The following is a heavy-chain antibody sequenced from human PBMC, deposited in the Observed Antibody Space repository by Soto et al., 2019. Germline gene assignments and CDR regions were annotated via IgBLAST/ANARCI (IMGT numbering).Heavy chain of an antibody. CDR2: ISGSGGST. Sequence: GGSLRLSCAASGFTFSSYAMSWVRQAPGKGLEWVSAISGSGGSTYYADSVKGRFTISRDNSKNTLYLQMNSLRAEDTAVYYCAKALRLRFLEWPLKGGWFDPWGQGTLVTVSS. CDR3: AKALRLRFLEWPLKGGWFDP. CDR1: GFTFSSYA. J-gene: IGHJ5*02. D-gene: IGHD3-3*01. V-gene: IGHV3-23*01.